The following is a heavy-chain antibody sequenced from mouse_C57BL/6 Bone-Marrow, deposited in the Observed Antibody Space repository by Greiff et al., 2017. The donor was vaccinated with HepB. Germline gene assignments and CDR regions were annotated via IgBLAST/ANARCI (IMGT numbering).Heavy chain of an antibody. D-gene: IGHD1-1*01. J-gene: IGHJ3*01. CDR1: GYTFTSYW. CDR3: ESGYYGSSLFAY. Sequence: VQLQQPGAELVRPGSSVKLSCQASGYTFTSYWMDWVKQRPGQGLEWIGNIYPSDSETHYNQKFKDKATLTVDKSSSTAYMQRSSLTSEYSAVYYCESGYYGSSLFAYWGQGTLVTVSA. V-gene: IGHV1-61*01. CDR2: IYPSDSET.